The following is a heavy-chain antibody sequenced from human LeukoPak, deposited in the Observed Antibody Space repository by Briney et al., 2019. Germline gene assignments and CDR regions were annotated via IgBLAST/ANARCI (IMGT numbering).Heavy chain of an antibody. J-gene: IGHJ3*02. CDR3: AKDRTDCSGGSCYSADAFDI. V-gene: IGHV3-23*01. D-gene: IGHD2-15*01. CDR1: GFTFSSYW. Sequence: GGSLRLSCAASGFTFSSYWMSWVRQAPGKGLEWVSAISGSGGSTYYADSVKGRFTISRDNSKNTRYLQMNSLRAEDTAVYYCAKDRTDCSGGSCYSADAFDIWGQGTMVTVSS. CDR2: ISGSGGST.